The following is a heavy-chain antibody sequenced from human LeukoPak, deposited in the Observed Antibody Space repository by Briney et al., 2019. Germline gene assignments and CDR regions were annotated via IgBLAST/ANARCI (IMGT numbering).Heavy chain of an antibody. Sequence: GASVKVSCKASGYTFTSYYMHWVRQAPGQGLEWMEVISPSGGSTTYAQKFQGRVTLTRDMSTSTDYLELSSLRSEDTAVYYCARSHSHSSGYVDYWGQGTLVTVSS. CDR3: ARSHSHSSGYVDY. CDR1: GYTFTSYY. J-gene: IGHJ4*02. V-gene: IGHV1-46*01. D-gene: IGHD3-22*01. CDR2: ISPSGGST.